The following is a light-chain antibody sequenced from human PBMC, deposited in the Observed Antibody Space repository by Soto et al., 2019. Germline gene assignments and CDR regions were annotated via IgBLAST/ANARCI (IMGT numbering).Light chain of an antibody. CDR1: SGYSNYK. V-gene: IGLV9-49*01. Sequence: QLVLTQPPSASASLGASVTLTCTLSSGYSNYKVDWYQQRPGKGPRFVMRVGTGGIVGTKGDGSPDRFSVLVSCLNRYLTIKNIQEEDESDYHCRADHGSGSNFVVVFGGGTKLTVL. J-gene: IGLJ2*01. CDR3: RADHGSGSNFVVV. CDR2: VGTGGIVG.